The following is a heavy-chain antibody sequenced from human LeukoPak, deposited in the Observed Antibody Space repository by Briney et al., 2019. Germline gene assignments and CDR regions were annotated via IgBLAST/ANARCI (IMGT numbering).Heavy chain of an antibody. Sequence: GASVKVSCKASGYTFTSYGISWVRQARGQRLEWIGWIVVGSGNTNYAQKFQERVTIARDMSTSTAYMELSNLRSEDTAVYYCAAPRNYDFWSGYWDYYYGMDVWGQGTTVTVSS. J-gene: IGHJ6*02. CDR1: GYTFTSYG. CDR2: IVVGSGNT. V-gene: IGHV1-58*02. CDR3: AAPRNYDFWSGYWDYYYGMDV. D-gene: IGHD3-3*01.